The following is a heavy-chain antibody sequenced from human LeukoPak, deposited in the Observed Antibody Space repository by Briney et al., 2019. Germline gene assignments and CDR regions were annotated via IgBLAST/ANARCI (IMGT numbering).Heavy chain of an antibody. J-gene: IGHJ6*03. CDR2: IIPIFGTA. CDR1: GGTFSSYA. Sequence: ASVKVSCKASGGTFSSYAISWVRQAPGQGLEWMGGIIPIFGTANYAQKFQGRVTTTTDESTSTAYMELSSLRSEDTAVYYCARALTPGYYYYMDVWGKGTTVTVSS. V-gene: IGHV1-69*05. CDR3: ARALTPGYYYYMDV. D-gene: IGHD1-14*01.